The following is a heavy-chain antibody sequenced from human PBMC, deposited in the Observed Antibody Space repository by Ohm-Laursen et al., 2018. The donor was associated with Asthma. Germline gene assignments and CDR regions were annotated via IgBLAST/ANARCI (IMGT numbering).Heavy chain of an antibody. CDR3: ARGRYYYGSGRDY. J-gene: IGHJ4*02. CDR2: MNPNSGNT. V-gene: IGHV1-8*01. D-gene: IGHD3-10*01. CDR1: GYTFTSYD. Sequence: SVKVSCNASGYTFTSYDINWVRQATGQGLEWMGWMNPNSGNTGYAQKFQGRVTMTRNTSISTAYMELSSLRSEDTAVYYCARGRYYYGSGRDYWGQGTLVTVSS.